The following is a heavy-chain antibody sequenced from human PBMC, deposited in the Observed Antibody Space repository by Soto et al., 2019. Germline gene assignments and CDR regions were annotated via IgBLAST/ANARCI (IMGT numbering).Heavy chain of an antibody. CDR3: ARHDVDTAMVILLGGAFDI. D-gene: IGHD5-18*01. CDR1: GGSISSYY. CDR2: IYYSGST. V-gene: IGHV4-59*08. J-gene: IGHJ3*02. Sequence: SETLSLTCTVSGGSISSYYWSWIRQPPGKGLEWIGYIYYSGSTNYNPSLKSRVTISVDTSKNQFSLKLSSVTAADTAVYYCARHDVDTAMVILLGGAFDIWGQGTMVTVSS.